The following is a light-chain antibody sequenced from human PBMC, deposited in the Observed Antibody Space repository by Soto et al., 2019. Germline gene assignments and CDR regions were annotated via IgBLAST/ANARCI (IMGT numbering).Light chain of an antibody. CDR1: QSVSNNY. Sequence: EIALTQSPGALSLSPGERATLSCRASQSVSNNYLAWYQQKPGQAPRLLIYGASSRATGIPDSSSGGGSGTDFTLTISRLEPEDFAVYYCQQYGSSPYTFGQGTK. CDR3: QQYGSSPYT. CDR2: GAS. V-gene: IGKV3-20*01. J-gene: IGKJ2*01.